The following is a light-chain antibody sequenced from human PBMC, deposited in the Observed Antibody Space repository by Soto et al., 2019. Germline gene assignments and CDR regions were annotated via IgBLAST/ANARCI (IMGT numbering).Light chain of an antibody. J-gene: IGKJ4*01. V-gene: IGKV3-20*01. CDR3: QQYDSSPLT. CDR2: GAS. Sequence: EIVLTQSPGTLSLSPGERATLSCRASQSVSSSYLAWYQQKPGQAPSLLIYGASSRATGIPDRFSVSGSGTDFTLTITRLEPEDVLVYYCQQYDSSPLTFGGGTKVEIK. CDR1: QSVSSSY.